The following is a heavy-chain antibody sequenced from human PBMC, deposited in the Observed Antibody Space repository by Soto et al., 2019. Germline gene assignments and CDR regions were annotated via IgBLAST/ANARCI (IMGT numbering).Heavy chain of an antibody. D-gene: IGHD3-22*01. Sequence: QVHLQESGPGLVKPSQTLSLTCTVSGGSISRGGYYWVWIRQYPGKGLECIGYIYYSGTTYYNPSLKSRVTISVDTSKNQFSLKMSSVTAADTDVYYGATNGGYYDGSGPKYFQDWGQGALITVSS. CDR2: IYYSGTT. J-gene: IGHJ1*01. V-gene: IGHV4-31*03. CDR1: GGSISRGGYY. CDR3: ATNGGYYDGSGPKYFQD.